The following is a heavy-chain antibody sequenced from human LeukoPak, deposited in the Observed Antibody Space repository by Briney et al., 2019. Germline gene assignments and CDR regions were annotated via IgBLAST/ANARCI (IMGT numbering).Heavy chain of an antibody. CDR2: INHSGST. CDR3: ARGKDIVVVVATNNWFDP. V-gene: IGHV4-34*01. D-gene: IGHD2-15*01. Sequence: SETLSLTCAVYGGSFSGYYWSWIRQPLGKGLEWIGEINHSGSTNYNPSLKSRVTISVDTSKNQFSLKLSSVTAADTAVYYCARGKDIVVVVATNNWFDPWGQGTLVTVSS. J-gene: IGHJ5*02. CDR1: GGSFSGYY.